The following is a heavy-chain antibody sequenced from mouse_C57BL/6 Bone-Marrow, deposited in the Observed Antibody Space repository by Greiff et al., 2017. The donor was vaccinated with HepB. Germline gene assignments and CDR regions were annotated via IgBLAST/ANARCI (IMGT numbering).Heavy chain of an antibody. V-gene: IGHV5-9-1*02. CDR2: ISSGGDYI. D-gene: IGHD2-5*01. Sequence: EVKLMESGEGLVKPGGSLKLSCAASGFTFSSYAMSWVRQTPEKRLEWVAYISSGGDYIYYADTVKGRFTISRDNARNTLYLQMSSLKSEDTAMYYCTRDPAIVTTLYYYAMDYWGQGTSVTVSS. CDR1: GFTFSSYA. CDR3: TRDPAIVTTLYYYAMDY. J-gene: IGHJ4*01.